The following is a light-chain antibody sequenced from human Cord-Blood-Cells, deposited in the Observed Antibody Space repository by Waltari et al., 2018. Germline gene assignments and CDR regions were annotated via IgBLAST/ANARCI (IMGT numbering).Light chain of an antibody. CDR3: CSYAGSVV. V-gene: IGLV2-23*01. Sequence: QYALTQPASVSGPAGQSITISCPGTRSHVGSYTLVSWYQQHPAKAPKIMIYEGSKRPSGVSNRFSGSKSGNTSSLTISGLQAEDEADYYCCSYAGSVVFGGGTKLTVL. J-gene: IGLJ2*01. CDR2: EGS. CDR1: RSHVGSYTL.